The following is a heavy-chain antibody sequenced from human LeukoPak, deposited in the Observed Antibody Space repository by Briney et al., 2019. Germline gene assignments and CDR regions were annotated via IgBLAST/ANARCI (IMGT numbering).Heavy chain of an antibody. CDR2: IYTGGNT. V-gene: IGHV3-53*01. CDR1: GFTVDSNY. D-gene: IGHD3-22*01. Sequence: GGSLRLSCAASGFTVDSNYLSWVRQAPGKGLEWVSTIYTGGNTYYAASVKGRFTISRDFSKNTVFLHMNSLRAEDAAMYYCARGDDSGYYDYFDYWAREPWSPSPQ. J-gene: IGHJ4*02. CDR3: ARGDDSGYYDYFDY.